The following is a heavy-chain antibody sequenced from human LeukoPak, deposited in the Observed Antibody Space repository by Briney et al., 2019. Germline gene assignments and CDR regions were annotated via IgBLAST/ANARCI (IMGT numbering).Heavy chain of an antibody. J-gene: IGHJ4*02. Sequence: SETLSLTCTVSGASISNYYWSWIRQSAGKGLEWIGRIYTSGNTNYNPSLRSRGTMSVDTTRNHFSLKLSSVTAAETAVYYCARDYDKSFDIWGQGTLVSVSS. CDR3: ARDYDKSFDI. CDR1: GASISNYY. D-gene: IGHD3-9*01. CDR2: IYTSGNT. V-gene: IGHV4-4*07.